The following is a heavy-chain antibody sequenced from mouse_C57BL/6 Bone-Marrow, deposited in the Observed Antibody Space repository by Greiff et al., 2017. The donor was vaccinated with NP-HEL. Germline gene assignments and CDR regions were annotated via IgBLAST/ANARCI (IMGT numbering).Heavy chain of an antibody. Sequence: QVQLQQPGAELVKPGASVKLSCKASGYTFTSYWMHWVKPRPGQGLEWIGMIHPNSGSTNYNEKFKSKATLTVDKSSSTAYMQLSSLTSEDSAVYYCARRRDYYYGSRGYFDYWGQGTTLTVSS. CDR1: GYTFTSYW. CDR2: IHPNSGST. D-gene: IGHD1-1*01. CDR3: ARRRDYYYGSRGYFDY. V-gene: IGHV1-64*01. J-gene: IGHJ2*01.